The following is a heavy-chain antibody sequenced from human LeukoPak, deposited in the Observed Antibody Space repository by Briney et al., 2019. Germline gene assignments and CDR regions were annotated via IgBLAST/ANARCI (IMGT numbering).Heavy chain of an antibody. CDR1: GFTFSTYA. J-gene: IGHJ4*02. CDR3: ARDYGQPRRFYGFDS. V-gene: IGHV3-23*01. D-gene: IGHD2/OR15-2a*01. Sequence: GGSLRLSCAASGFTFSTYAMSWVRQAPGKGLEWVSAISGSSGSTSYADSVKGRFTISRDNSKNTVYLQMNSLRAEDTAVYYCARDYGQPRRFYGFDSWGQGTLVTVSS. CDR2: ISGSSGST.